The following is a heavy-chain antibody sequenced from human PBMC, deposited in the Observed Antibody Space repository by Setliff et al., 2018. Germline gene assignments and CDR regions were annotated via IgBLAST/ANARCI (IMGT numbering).Heavy chain of an antibody. CDR2: INQGGSDQ. CDR3: ARDVFDFRTGQAGP. CDR1: GFIFDDYG. V-gene: IGHV3-7*01. Sequence: PGGSLRLSCAASGFIFDDYGMGWVRQVPGKGLEWVANINQGGSDQFYVESVKGRFTISRDNAKNSLYLQMNSLRVEDTAVYYCARDVFDFRTGQAGPWGQGTLVTVSS. J-gene: IGHJ5*02. D-gene: IGHD3-3*01.